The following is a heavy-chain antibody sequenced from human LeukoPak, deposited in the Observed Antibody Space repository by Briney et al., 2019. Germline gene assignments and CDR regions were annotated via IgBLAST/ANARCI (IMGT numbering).Heavy chain of an antibody. CDR1: GLTFSSYW. CDR2: INSDGSSI. V-gene: IGHV3-74*03. Sequence: PGGSLRLSCAASGLTFSSYWMHWVRQAPGKGLVWVSRINSDGSSITYADSVKGRFTISRDNAKNTLYLQKNSLRVEDTAVYYCAREGRVSGYDFDCWGQGTLVTVSS. J-gene: IGHJ4*02. D-gene: IGHD5-12*01. CDR3: AREGRVSGYDFDC.